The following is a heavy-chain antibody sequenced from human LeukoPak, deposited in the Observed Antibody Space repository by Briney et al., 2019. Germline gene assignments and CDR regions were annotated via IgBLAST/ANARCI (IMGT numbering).Heavy chain of an antibody. D-gene: IGHD1-26*01. CDR3: ARQGSGRSSDY. CDR1: VGSISSSSYS. J-gene: IGHJ4*02. Sequence: PSETLSLTCTVSVGSISSSSYSWGWIRQPPGKGLEWIGSIYYSGSTFYNPSLKSRVTISVDTSKNQFSLKLSSVTAADTAVYYCARQGSGRSSDYWGQGTLVTVSS. V-gene: IGHV4-39*01. CDR2: IYYSGST.